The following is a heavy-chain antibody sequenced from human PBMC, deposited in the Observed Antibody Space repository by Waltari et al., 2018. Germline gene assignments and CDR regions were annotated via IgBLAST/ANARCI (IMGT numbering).Heavy chain of an antibody. CDR3: ATGGLGN. D-gene: IGHD3-10*01. J-gene: IGHJ4*02. CDR1: GFTFSNAW. V-gene: IGHV3-15*01. Sequence: EVQLVESGGGLVKPGGSLRLSCAASGFTFSNAWMSWVRQAPGKGLEWVCRIKSKTNGGTTDYAAPVKGRFTISRDDSRNTLYLQMNSLKTEDTAVYYCATGGLGNWGQGTLVTVSS. CDR2: IKSKTNGGTT.